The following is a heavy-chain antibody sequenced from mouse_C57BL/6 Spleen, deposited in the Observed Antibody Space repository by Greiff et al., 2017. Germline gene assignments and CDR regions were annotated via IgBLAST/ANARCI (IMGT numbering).Heavy chain of an antibody. Sequence: DVMLVESGGDLVKPGGSLKLSCAASGFTFSSYGMSWVRQTPDKRLEWVATISSGGSYTYYPDSVKGRFTISRDNAKNTLYLQMSSLQSEDTAMYYCARHLGRGFAYWGQGTLVTVSA. J-gene: IGHJ3*01. D-gene: IGHD4-1*01. CDR1: GFTFSSYG. V-gene: IGHV5-6*02. CDR3: ARHLGRGFAY. CDR2: ISSGGSYT.